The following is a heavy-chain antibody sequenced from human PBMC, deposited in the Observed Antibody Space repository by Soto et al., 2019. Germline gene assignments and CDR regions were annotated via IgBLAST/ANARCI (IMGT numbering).Heavy chain of an antibody. D-gene: IGHD5-12*01. Sequence: SETLSLTCSVSGGSISSAGYSWSWIRQPPGKGLEWIGYIYHSGTTYYNPSLKSRVTISLDRSKSQFSLNLSSVTAADTAVYYCARDRTIVECQPQGWSLGYTQNSGMDGWGKGATVTV. J-gene: IGHJ6*04. CDR3: ARDRTIVECQPQGWSLGYTQNSGMDG. CDR1: GGSISSAGYS. V-gene: IGHV4-30-2*01. CDR2: IYHSGTT.